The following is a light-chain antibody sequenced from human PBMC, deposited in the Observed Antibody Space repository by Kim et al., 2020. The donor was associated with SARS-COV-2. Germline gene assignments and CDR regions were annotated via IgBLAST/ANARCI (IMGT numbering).Light chain of an antibody. CDR3: SAWDSSLSAWV. CDR1: SDNVGNQG. J-gene: IGLJ3*02. Sequence: QAGLTQPPSVSKDLRQTATLTCTGNSDNVGNQGAAWLQQQQGHPPKLLSYRTNNRPSGISERFSASRSGNTASLTITGLQPEDGADYYCSAWDSSLSAWVFGGGTKLAVL. CDR2: RTN. V-gene: IGLV10-54*01.